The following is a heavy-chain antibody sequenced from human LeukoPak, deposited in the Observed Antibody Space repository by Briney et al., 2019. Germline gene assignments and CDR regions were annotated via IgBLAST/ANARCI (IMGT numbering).Heavy chain of an antibody. V-gene: IGHV5-51*01. CDR3: ARRGSTRYYYYYGMDV. Sequence: GEFLKISCKGSGYSFTSYWIGWVRQMPGKGLEWMGIIYPGDSDTRYSPSFQGQVTISADKSISTAYLQWSSLKASDTAMYYCARRGSTRYYYYYGMDVWGQGTTVTVSS. D-gene: IGHD6-13*01. J-gene: IGHJ6*02. CDR2: IYPGDSDT. CDR1: GYSFTSYW.